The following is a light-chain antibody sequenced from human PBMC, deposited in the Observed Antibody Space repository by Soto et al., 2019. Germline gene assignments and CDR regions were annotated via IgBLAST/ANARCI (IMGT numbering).Light chain of an antibody. V-gene: IGKV1-12*01. CDR1: QRISTW. CDR2: AAS. Sequence: DIQMTQSPSSVSASVGDRVTITCRASQRISTWLAWYQEKAGKAPQLLIYAASNLQSGVPSRFSGSGSGTDVTLTISSLQPEDSATYYCQQANSFPRTFGQGTKVEI. J-gene: IGKJ1*01. CDR3: QQANSFPRT.